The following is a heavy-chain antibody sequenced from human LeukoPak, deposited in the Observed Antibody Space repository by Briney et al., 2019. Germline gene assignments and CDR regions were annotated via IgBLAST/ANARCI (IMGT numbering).Heavy chain of an antibody. CDR2: ISWNSGRV. Sequence: PGGSLRLSCAASGFNFDEYAMHWVRLAPGKGLECVSGISWNSGRVGYADSVKGRFTISRDDAKNSLYLQMNSLRTEDTALYFCAKSPESATVTTSYFDYWGQGAQVTVSS. J-gene: IGHJ4*02. V-gene: IGHV3-9*01. CDR3: AKSPESATVTTSYFDY. D-gene: IGHD4-17*01. CDR1: GFNFDEYA.